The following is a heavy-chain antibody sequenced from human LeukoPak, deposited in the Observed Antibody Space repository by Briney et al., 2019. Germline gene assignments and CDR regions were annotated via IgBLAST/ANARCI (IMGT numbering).Heavy chain of an antibody. CDR3: ARHDGSSWYYAFDV. D-gene: IGHD6-13*01. J-gene: IGHJ3*01. Sequence: SEALSLTCTVSGVSISSYYWSWIRQPPGKGLEWIGYLYYSGSTNYNPSLKSRVTISLDTSKNQFSLKLSSVTAADTAVYYCARHDGSSWYYAFDVWGQGTMVTVSS. CDR1: GVSISSYY. CDR2: LYYSGST. V-gene: IGHV4-59*08.